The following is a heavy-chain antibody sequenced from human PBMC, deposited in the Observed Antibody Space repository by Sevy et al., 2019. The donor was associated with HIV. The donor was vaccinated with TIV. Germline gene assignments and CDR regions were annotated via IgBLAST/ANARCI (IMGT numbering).Heavy chain of an antibody. Sequence: GGSLRLSCAASGFTFSTYAMNWVRQAPGKGLEWVSAIGGSDGGTYCADSVKGRFTISRDNSKNMLYLLMISLRAEDTAIYYCAKDIIYVVGEAFDIWGQGTMVTVSS. CDR2: IGGSDGGT. J-gene: IGHJ3*02. CDR1: GFTFSTYA. V-gene: IGHV3-23*01. CDR3: AKDIIYVVGEAFDI. D-gene: IGHD2-21*01.